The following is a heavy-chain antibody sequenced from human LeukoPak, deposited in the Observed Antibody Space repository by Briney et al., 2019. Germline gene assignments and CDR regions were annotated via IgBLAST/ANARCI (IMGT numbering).Heavy chain of an antibody. V-gene: IGHV4-59*12. CDR2: IYYSGST. CDR3: AREQQLERYYFDY. Sequence: RASETLSLTCTVSGGSISSYYWSWIRQPPGKGLEWIGYIYYSGSTNYNPSLKSRVTISVDTSKNQFSLKLSSVTAADTAVYYCAREQQLERYYFDYWGQGTLVTVSS. CDR1: GGSISSYY. D-gene: IGHD6-13*01. J-gene: IGHJ4*02.